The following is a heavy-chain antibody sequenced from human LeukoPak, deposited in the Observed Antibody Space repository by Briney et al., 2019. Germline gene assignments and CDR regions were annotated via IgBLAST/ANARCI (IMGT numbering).Heavy chain of an antibody. CDR2: ISYDGNNK. Sequence: GGSLRLSCAASEFTFINYAMNWVRQAPGKGLEWLALISYDGNNKYYADSVKGRFTISRDNSKNTLYVQMNSLRTEDTAVYYCARDRADWDLDYWGQGTLVTVSS. CDR1: EFTFINYA. D-gene: IGHD3/OR15-3a*01. J-gene: IGHJ4*02. V-gene: IGHV3-30-3*01. CDR3: ARDRADWDLDY.